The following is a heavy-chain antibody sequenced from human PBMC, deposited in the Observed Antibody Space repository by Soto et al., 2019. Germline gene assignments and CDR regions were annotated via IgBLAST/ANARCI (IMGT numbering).Heavy chain of an antibody. CDR2: INPSGGST. CDR1: GYTFTSYY. J-gene: IGHJ4*02. V-gene: IGHV1-46*01. CDR3: ARGAQGFFPVSGIYFYFDH. Sequence: ASVKVSCKASGYTFTSYYMHWVRQAPGQGLEWMGIINPSGGSTSYAQKFQGRVTMTRDTSTSTAYMDLARLRPDDTAIFYCARGAQGFFPVSGIYFYFDHWGQGTPVTVSS. D-gene: IGHD3-22*01.